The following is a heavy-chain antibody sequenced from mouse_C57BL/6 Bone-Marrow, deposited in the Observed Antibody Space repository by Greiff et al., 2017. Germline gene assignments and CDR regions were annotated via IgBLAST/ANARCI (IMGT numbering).Heavy chain of an antibody. CDR3: LFYALVYFDY. CDR1: GYTFTSYW. V-gene: IGHV1-59*01. Sequence: QVQLQQPGAELVRPGTSVKLSCKASGYTFTSYWMHWVKQRPGQGLEWIGVIDPSDSYTNYNQKFKGKATLTVDTSSSTAYMQLSSLTSEDSAVYDCLFYALVYFDYWGQGTTLTVSS. D-gene: IGHD2-1*01. CDR2: IDPSDSYT. J-gene: IGHJ2*01.